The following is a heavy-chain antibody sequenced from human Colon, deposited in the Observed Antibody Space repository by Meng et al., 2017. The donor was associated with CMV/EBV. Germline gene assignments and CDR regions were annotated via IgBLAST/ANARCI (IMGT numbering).Heavy chain of an antibody. D-gene: IGHD2-2*01. CDR2: INWNGGST. Sequence: GESLKISCAASGFTFDDYGMSWVRQAPGKGLEWVSGINWNGGSTGYADSVKGRFTISRDNAKNSLYLQMNSLRAEDTALYYCAKQLYCSSTSCYGAYYYYYGMDVWGQGTTVTVSS. CDR3: AKQLYCSSTSCYGAYYYYYGMDV. CDR1: GFTFDDYG. V-gene: IGHV3-20*04. J-gene: IGHJ6*02.